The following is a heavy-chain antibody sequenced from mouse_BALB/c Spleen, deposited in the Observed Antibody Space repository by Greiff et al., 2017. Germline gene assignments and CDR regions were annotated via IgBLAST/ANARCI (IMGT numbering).Heavy chain of an antibody. CDR3: ARGGVRRGDYYAMDY. J-gene: IGHJ4*01. CDR2: IFPGTGTT. CDR1: GYTFTSYW. V-gene: IGHV1S132*01. D-gene: IGHD2-14*01. Sequence: VQLQQSGPELVRPGASVKLSCKTSGYTFTSYWIQWVKQRPGQGLGWIGEIFPGTGTTYYNEKFKGKATLTIDTSSSTAYMQLSSLTSEDSAVYFCARGGVRRGDYYAMDYWGQGTSVTVSS.